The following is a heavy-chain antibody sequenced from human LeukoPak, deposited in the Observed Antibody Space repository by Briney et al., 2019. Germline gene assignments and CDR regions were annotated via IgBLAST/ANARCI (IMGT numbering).Heavy chain of an antibody. D-gene: IGHD1-14*01. CDR3: GRDSFETDIDY. V-gene: IGHV3-7*01. CDR1: GFTFSTYW. J-gene: IGHJ4*02. CDR2: IKEDGSET. Sequence: PGGSLRLSRAASGFTFSTYWMSWVRQAPGKGLGWVANIKEDGSETYYVDSLRGRFTISRDNLKNSLYLQINSLRAEDTAVYYCGRDSFETDIDYWGQGTLVTVSS.